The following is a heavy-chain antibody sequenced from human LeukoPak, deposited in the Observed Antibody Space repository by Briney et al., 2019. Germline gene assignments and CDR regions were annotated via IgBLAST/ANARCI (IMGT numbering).Heavy chain of an antibody. V-gene: IGHV4-39*01. CDR3: ARHVEIAVAGPIEY. D-gene: IGHD6-19*01. CDR1: GASISNSRDY. CDR2: IFFSGST. Sequence: SETLSLSCTVSGASISNSRDYWCWIRQPPGKGLEWIGSIFFSGSTYYNPSPKSRAAISVDSSKNQFSLKLSSVTAADTAFYYCARHVEIAVAGPIEYWGQGTLVPVSS. J-gene: IGHJ4*02.